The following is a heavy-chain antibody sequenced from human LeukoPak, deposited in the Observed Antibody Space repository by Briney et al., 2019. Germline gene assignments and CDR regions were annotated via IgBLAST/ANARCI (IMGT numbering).Heavy chain of an antibody. CDR2: IYPDDSDT. D-gene: IGHD3-22*01. CDR1: GYSFTSYW. Sequence: GESLKISCKGSGYSFTSYWIGWVRQMPGKGLEWMGIIYPDDSDTRYSPSFQGQVTISADKSISTAYLQWSSLKASDTAMYYCARRLPQDSSGYYYEGYFDYWGQGTLVTVSS. CDR3: ARRLPQDSSGYYYEGYFDY. V-gene: IGHV5-51*01. J-gene: IGHJ4*02.